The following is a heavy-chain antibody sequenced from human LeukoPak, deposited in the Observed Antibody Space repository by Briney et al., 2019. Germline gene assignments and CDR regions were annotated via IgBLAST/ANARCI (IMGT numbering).Heavy chain of an antibody. J-gene: IGHJ5*02. D-gene: IGHD3-10*01. CDR1: GFIFSSYS. Sequence: PGGSLRLSCAASGFIFSSYSMNWVRQAPGKGLEWVSSISSSSSYIYYADSVKGRFTISRDNAKNSLYLQMNSLRAEDTAVYYCARWDYYGSGSYYTWGQGTLVTVSS. CDR2: ISSSSSYI. CDR3: ARWDYYGSGSYYT. V-gene: IGHV3-21*01.